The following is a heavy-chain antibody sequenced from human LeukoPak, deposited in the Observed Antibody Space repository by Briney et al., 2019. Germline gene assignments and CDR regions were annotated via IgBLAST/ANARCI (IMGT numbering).Heavy chain of an antibody. CDR1: GFTFSSYG. D-gene: IGHD6-19*01. CDR3: AKDRVCPLSGWSIDY. CDR2: IRYDGSNN. V-gene: IGHV3-30*02. J-gene: IGHJ4*02. Sequence: SGGSLRLSCAASGFTFSSYGMHWVRQAPGKGLEWGVFIRYDGSNNYYADSVRVRFTISRDNSKNTLNLQMNSLGPEDTAVYYCAKDRVCPLSGWSIDYWGEGSLVTVSS.